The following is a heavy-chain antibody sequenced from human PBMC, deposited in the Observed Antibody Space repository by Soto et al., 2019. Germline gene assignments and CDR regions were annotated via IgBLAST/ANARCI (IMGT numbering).Heavy chain of an antibody. J-gene: IGHJ5*02. CDR3: ARGPSFPVFGWFDP. Sequence: TLSLTCAVYGGSFSGYYWSWIRQPPGKGLEWIGEINHSGSTNYNPSLKSRVTISVDTSKNQFSLKLSSVTAADTAVYYCARGPSFPVFGWFDPWGQGTLVTVSS. D-gene: IGHD3-3*01. CDR1: GGSFSGYY. V-gene: IGHV4-34*01. CDR2: INHSGST.